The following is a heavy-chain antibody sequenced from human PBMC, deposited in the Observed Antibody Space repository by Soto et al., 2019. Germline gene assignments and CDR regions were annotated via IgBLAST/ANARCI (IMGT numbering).Heavy chain of an antibody. CDR3: ARDPLWGTAMVLWYFDL. V-gene: IGHV3-30-3*01. Sequence: QVQLVESGGGVVQPGRSLRLSCAASGFTFSSYAMHWVRQAPGKGLEWVAVISYDGSNKYYADSVKGRFTISRDNSKNTLYLQTNNLRAEDTAVYYCARDPLWGTAMVLWYFDLWGRGTLVTVSS. D-gene: IGHD5-18*01. CDR2: ISYDGSNK. J-gene: IGHJ2*01. CDR1: GFTFSSYA.